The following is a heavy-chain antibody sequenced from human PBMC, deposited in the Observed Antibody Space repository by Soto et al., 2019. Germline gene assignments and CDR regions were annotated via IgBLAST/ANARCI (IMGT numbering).Heavy chain of an antibody. CDR3: ARARLRAVYAFDI. J-gene: IGHJ3*02. V-gene: IGHV4-31*03. Sequence: SETLSLTCTVSCGSVSSGAYYWTWIRQRPGKGLEWIGYIYYSGSTYYSPSLKSRLSISLDTSKNQFSLRLSSVTAADTAMYYCARARLRAVYAFDIWGQGTMVTVS. D-gene: IGHD5-12*01. CDR1: CGSVSSGAYY. CDR2: IYYSGST.